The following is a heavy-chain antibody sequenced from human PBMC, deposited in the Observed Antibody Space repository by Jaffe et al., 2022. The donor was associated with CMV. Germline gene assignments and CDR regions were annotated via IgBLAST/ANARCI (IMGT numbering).Heavy chain of an antibody. J-gene: IGHJ6*03. Sequence: EVQLVESGGGLVKPGGSLRLSCAASGFTFSSYSMNWVRQAPGKGLEWVSSISSSSSYIYYADSVKGRFTISRDNAKNSLYLQMNSLRAEDTAVYYCARGYDFWSGYYYMDVWGKGTTVTVSS. V-gene: IGHV3-21*01. CDR2: ISSSSSYI. CDR1: GFTFSSYS. D-gene: IGHD3-3*01. CDR3: ARGYDFWSGYYYMDV.